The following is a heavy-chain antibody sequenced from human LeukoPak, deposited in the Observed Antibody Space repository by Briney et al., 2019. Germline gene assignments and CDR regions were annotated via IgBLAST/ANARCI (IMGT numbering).Heavy chain of an antibody. CDR2: IYHSGST. V-gene: IGHV4-30-2*01. J-gene: IGHJ5*02. D-gene: IGHD6-13*01. Sequence: SQTLSLTCAVSGGSISSGGYSWGWIRQPPGKGLEWIGYIYHSGSTYYNPSLKSRVTISVDRSKNQFSLKLSSVTAADTAVYYCARTSIAAAVQWFDPWGQGTLVTVSS. CDR3: ARTSIAAAVQWFDP. CDR1: GGSISSGGYS.